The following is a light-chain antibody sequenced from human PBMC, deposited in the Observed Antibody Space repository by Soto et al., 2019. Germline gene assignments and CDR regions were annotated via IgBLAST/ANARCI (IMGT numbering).Light chain of an antibody. V-gene: IGKV3-15*01. J-gene: IGKJ5*01. Sequence: EIVFTQLSGTLSLSPGERATLSCRASQSVSSYLAWYQQKPGQAPRLLIYDASTRATGIPARFSGSGSGTEFTLTISSLQSEDFAVYYCQQYNNWLTFGQGTRLEIK. CDR1: QSVSSY. CDR2: DAS. CDR3: QQYNNWLT.